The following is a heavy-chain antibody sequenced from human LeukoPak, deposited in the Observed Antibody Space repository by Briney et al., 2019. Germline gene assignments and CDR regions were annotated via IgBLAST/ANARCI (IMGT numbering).Heavy chain of an antibody. Sequence: GGSLRLSCAASGFTFSSYWMNWVRQAPGKGLVWVSRIASDGSSTTYADSVKGRFSISRDNAKNTLYLQMNSLRVEDTAVYYCARGRPHGNDYWGQGTLVIVSS. CDR2: IASDGSST. J-gene: IGHJ4*02. V-gene: IGHV3-74*01. CDR1: GFTFSSYW. D-gene: IGHD4-23*01. CDR3: ARGRPHGNDY.